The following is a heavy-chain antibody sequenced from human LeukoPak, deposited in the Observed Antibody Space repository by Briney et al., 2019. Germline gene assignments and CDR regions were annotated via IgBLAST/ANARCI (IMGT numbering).Heavy chain of an antibody. D-gene: IGHD3-10*01. J-gene: IGHJ6*02. CDR2: ISNNGGTT. V-gene: IGHV3-64D*06. Sequence: GGSLRLSCSASGFIFSSYAMYWVRQAPGKGLEYVSAISNNGGTTYYADSMKGRFTISRDNSKNTLYLQMSSLRPEDTAVYYCVRSSGSMDVWGQGTTVTVSS. CDR1: GFIFSSYA. CDR3: VRSSGSMDV.